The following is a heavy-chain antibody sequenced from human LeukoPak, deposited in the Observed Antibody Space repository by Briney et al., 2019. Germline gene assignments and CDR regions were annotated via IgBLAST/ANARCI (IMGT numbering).Heavy chain of an antibody. J-gene: IGHJ6*03. CDR1: GFTFSSYE. CDR3: AREVDSGYYYMDV. Sequence: PGGSLRLSCAASGFTFSSYEMNWVRQAPGKGVEWVSYISSSGSTIYYVDSVKGRFTISRDNAKNSLYLQMNSLRAEDTAVYYCAREVDSGYYYMDVWGKGTTVTVSS. V-gene: IGHV3-48*03. D-gene: IGHD5-12*01. CDR2: ISSSGSTI.